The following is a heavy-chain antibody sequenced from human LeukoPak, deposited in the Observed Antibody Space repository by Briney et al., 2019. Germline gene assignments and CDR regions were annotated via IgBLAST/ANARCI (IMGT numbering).Heavy chain of an antibody. Sequence: PSETLSLTCAVYGGSFSGFYWSWIRQPPGKGLEWIGEINHSGSTNYNPSLKSRVTISVDTSKNQFSLKLSSVTAADTAVYYCARGLAPIDYWGQGTLVTVPS. CDR3: ARGLAPIDY. CDR1: GGSFSGFY. V-gene: IGHV4-34*01. J-gene: IGHJ4*02. CDR2: INHSGST.